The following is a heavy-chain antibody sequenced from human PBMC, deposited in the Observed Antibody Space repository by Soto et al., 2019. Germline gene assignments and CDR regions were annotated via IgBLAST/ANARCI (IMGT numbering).Heavy chain of an antibody. CDR2: ISGSGGST. V-gene: IGHV3-23*01. CDR1: GFTFSSYA. CDR3: AKDNRRYGDYLYYFDY. J-gene: IGHJ4*02. Sequence: QAGGSLRLSCAASGFTFSSYAMSWVRQAPGKGLEWISAISGSGGSTYYADSVKGRFTISRDNSKNTLYLQMNSLRAEDTAVYYCAKDNRRYGDYLYYFDYWGQGTLVTVSS. D-gene: IGHD4-17*01.